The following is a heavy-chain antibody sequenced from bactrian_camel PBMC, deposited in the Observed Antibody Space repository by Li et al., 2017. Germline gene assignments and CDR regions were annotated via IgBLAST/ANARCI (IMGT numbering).Heavy chain of an antibody. V-gene: IGHV3S53*01. Sequence: VQLVESGGGSVQAGGSLRLSCSGSGYRFNNYHMGWFRQAPGKEREGVATIRSDGSTSYADSVKGRFTISKDNAKNTLYLQMNSLKPEDTAMYHCAADAPAFSGGYCIIPLGVKRDFGYWGQGTQVTVS. CDR1: GYRFNNYH. CDR2: IRSDGST. D-gene: IGHD2*01. J-gene: IGHJ6*01. CDR3: AADAPAFSGGYCIIPLGVKRDFGY.